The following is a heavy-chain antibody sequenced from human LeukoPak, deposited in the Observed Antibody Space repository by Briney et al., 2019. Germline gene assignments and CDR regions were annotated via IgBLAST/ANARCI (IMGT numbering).Heavy chain of an antibody. Sequence: GESLQISCKGSGYSFTSYWIGWVRPLPGKGLEWMGIIYPGDSDTRYSPSFQGQVTISADKSISTAYLQWSSLKASDTAMYYCARLSHWAAAAGPFDYWGQGTLVTVSS. CDR3: ARLSHWAAAAGPFDY. CDR2: IYPGDSDT. V-gene: IGHV5-51*01. D-gene: IGHD6-13*01. CDR1: GYSFTSYW. J-gene: IGHJ4*02.